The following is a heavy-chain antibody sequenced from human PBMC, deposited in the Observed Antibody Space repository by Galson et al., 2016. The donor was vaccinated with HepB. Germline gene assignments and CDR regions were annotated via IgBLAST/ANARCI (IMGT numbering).Heavy chain of an antibody. CDR1: GFTFRSYD. Sequence: SLRLSCAASGFTFRSYDMHWVRQAPAKGLEWVVVMSYDESNRYYADSLKGRFTISRDNSKNTLSMQMNSLRAEDTAVYYCARGHHRIAVAGTAEGGFDFWGQGTLVTVSS. V-gene: IGHV3-30-3*01. CDR3: ARGHHRIAVAGTAEGGFDF. CDR2: MSYDESNR. J-gene: IGHJ4*02. D-gene: IGHD6-19*01.